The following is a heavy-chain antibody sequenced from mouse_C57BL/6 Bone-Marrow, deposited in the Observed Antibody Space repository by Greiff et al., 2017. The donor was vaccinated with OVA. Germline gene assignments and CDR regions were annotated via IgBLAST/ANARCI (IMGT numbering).Heavy chain of an antibody. J-gene: IGHJ4*01. Sequence: QVQLKESGAELVRPGTSVKVSCKASGYAFTNYLIEWVKQRPGQGLEWIGVINPGSGGTNYNEKFKGKATLTADKSSSTAYMQLSSLTSEDSAVYFCARDPYYYGSSYDAMDYWGQGTSVTVSS. CDR1: GYAFTNYL. V-gene: IGHV1-54*01. D-gene: IGHD1-1*01. CDR2: INPGSGGT. CDR3: ARDPYYYGSSYDAMDY.